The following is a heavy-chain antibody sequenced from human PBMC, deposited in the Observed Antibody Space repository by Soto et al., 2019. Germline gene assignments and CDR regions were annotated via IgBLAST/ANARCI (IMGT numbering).Heavy chain of an antibody. V-gene: IGHV1-2*04. D-gene: IGHD4-4*01. CDR3: ARVRYSINPDYYCGMDV. Sequence: SSVKVSCKASGYTFTGDYMHWVRQAPGQGLEWMGWINPNSGGTNYAQKLQGWVTMTRDTSISTAYMELSRLRSDDTSVYYCARVRYSINPDYYCGMDVWGQGTTVTVSS. CDR1: GYTFTGDY. CDR2: INPNSGGT. J-gene: IGHJ6*02.